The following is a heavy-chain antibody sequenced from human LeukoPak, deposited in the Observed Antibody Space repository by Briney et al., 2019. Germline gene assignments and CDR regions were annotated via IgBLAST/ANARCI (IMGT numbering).Heavy chain of an antibody. CDR1: GFTFSNYE. CDR2: ISSIDSTT. J-gene: IGHJ5*02. V-gene: IGHV3-48*03. CDR3: ARGLASSNWPHWFDP. D-gene: IGHD6-13*01. Sequence: GGSLRLSCAASGFTFSNYEMNWVRQAPGKGLEWVSYISSIDSTTYYADSVKGRFTISRDNAKNSLYLQMNSLRVEDTAVYHCARGLASSNWPHWFDPWGQGTLVSVSS.